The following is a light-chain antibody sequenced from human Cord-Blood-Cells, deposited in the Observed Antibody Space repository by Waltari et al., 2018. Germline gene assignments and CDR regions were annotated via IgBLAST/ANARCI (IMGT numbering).Light chain of an antibody. CDR1: QSISSY. V-gene: IGKV1-39*01. CDR2: AAS. J-gene: IGKJ2*02. CDR3: QQCYSTPCT. Sequence: DIQMTQSPSSLSASVGDRVTITCRASQSISSYLHWYQQKPGKAPKLLIYAASSLQSGVPSRFSGSGSGTDFTLTISSLQPEDFATYYCQQCYSTPCTFGQGTKLEIK.